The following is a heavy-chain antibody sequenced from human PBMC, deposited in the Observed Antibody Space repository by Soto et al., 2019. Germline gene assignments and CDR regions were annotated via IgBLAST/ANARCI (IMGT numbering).Heavy chain of an antibody. CDR3: ARLGPSPFDY. CDR1: GFTFSAYT. D-gene: IGHD3-3*01. Sequence: GGSLRLSCAASGFTFSAYTMNWVRQAPGKGLEWVSSVSTTGTTINYADSVKGRFAISRDNAKNSLFLQMNSLRDDDTAVYYCARLGPSPFDYWGQGALVTVSS. J-gene: IGHJ4*02. V-gene: IGHV3-48*02. CDR2: VSTTGTTI.